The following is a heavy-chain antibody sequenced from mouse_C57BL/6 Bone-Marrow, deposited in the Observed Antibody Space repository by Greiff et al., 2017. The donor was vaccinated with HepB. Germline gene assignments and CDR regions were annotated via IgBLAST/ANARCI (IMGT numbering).Heavy chain of an antibody. J-gene: IGHJ4*01. Sequence: VQLQQPGAELVKPGASVKMSCKASGYTFTSYWITWVKQRPGQGLEWIGDIYPRSGSTNYNEKFKSKATLTVDTSSSTAYMQLSSLTSEDSAVYYCAMRRYYGYFYYAMDYWGQGTSVTVSS. CDR1: GYTFTSYW. CDR2: IYPRSGST. CDR3: AMRRYYGYFYYAMDY. D-gene: IGHD2-2*01. V-gene: IGHV1-55*01.